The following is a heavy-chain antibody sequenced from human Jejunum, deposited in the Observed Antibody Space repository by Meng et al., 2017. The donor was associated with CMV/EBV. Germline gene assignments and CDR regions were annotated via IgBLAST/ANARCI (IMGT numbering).Heavy chain of an antibody. J-gene: IGHJ6*02. V-gene: IGHV3-21*01. CDR3: AKTDTATIVVGYGMDV. CDR2: ISSSSYSI. D-gene: IGHD2-15*01. Sequence: FRSYSMNWVRQAPGKGLEWVATISSSSYSIYYTDSVMGRLTVSRDNAKNSIYLQMNSLRGEDTAVYYGAKTDTATIVVGYGMDVWGQGTTVTVSS. CDR1: FRSYS.